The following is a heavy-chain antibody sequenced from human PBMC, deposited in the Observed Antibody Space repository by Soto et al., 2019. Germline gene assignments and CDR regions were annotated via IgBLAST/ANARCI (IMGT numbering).Heavy chain of an antibody. CDR1: GGSISSYY. J-gene: IGHJ3*02. CDR2: LYDVDGT. Sequence: ASETLSLTCTVSGGSISSYYWSWVRQAPGKGLEWVSALYDVDGTYYADSAKGRFTISRDNSNNIIYLQMNSLGPDDTAVYYCASWLEREHAYDIWGLGTMVTVSS. V-gene: IGHV3-53*01. D-gene: IGHD1-1*01. CDR3: ASWLEREHAYDI.